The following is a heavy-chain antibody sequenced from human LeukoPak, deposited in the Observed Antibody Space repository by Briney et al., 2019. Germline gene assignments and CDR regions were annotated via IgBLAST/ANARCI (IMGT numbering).Heavy chain of an antibody. V-gene: IGHV4-59*01. J-gene: IGHJ3*02. CDR1: GGSLSSYY. Sequence: PSETLSLTCTVSGGSLSSYYWSWIRQPPGKGLEWIGYIYYSGSTNYNPSLKSRVTISVDTSKNQFSLKLSSVTAADTAVYYCARESDYDAFDIWGQGTMVTVSS. CDR2: IYYSGST. D-gene: IGHD5-12*01. CDR3: ARESDYDAFDI.